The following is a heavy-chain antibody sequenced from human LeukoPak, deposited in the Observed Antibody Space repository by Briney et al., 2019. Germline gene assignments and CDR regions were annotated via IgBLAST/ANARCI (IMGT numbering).Heavy chain of an antibody. D-gene: IGHD6-13*01. V-gene: IGHV4-39*07. J-gene: IGHJ5*02. CDR1: GGSISSSSYY. CDR3: ARAYGSRWYFNWFDP. Sequence: SETLSLTCTVSGGSISSSSYYWGWIRQPPGKGLEWIGSIYYSGSTYYNSSLKSRVPISVDTSKNQFSLKLSSVTAADTAVYYCARAYGSRWYFNWFDPWGQGTLVTVSS. CDR2: IYYSGST.